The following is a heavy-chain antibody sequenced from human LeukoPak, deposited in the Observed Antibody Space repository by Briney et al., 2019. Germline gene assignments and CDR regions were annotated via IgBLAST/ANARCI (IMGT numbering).Heavy chain of an antibody. CDR3: ARRGYYGSGSYFGP. V-gene: IGHV4-59*08. J-gene: IGHJ5*02. CDR2: VYYSGST. D-gene: IGHD3-10*01. CDR1: GGSISSYY. Sequence: NPSETLSLTCTVSGGSISSYYWSWIRQPPGKGLEWIGYVYYSGSTNYNPSLKSRATISVDTSKNQFSLKLSSVTAADTAVYYCARRGYYGSGSYFGPWGQGTLVTVSS.